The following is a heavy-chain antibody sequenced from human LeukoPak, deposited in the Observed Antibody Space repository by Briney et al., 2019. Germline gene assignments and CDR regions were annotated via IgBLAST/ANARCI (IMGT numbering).Heavy chain of an antibody. Sequence: GRSLRLSCAASRFTFSSYGMHWVRQAPGKGLEWVSGILGSGGSTYYADAVKGRFTISRDNSKNTLYPQMNTLRAEDTAVYYCAKSWDAFDFWGQGTMVTVSP. CDR2: ILGSGGST. CDR3: AKSWDAFDF. J-gene: IGHJ3*01. D-gene: IGHD3-10*01. V-gene: IGHV3-23*01. CDR1: RFTFSSYG.